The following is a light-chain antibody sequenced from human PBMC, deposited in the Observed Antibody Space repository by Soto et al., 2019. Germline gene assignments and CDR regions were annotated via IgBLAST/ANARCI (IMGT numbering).Light chain of an antibody. V-gene: IGLV2-14*03. CDR1: SSDIGGYNF. CDR3: SSYISSSTPYV. J-gene: IGLJ1*01. CDR2: GVS. Sequence: QSVLTQPASVSGSPGQSITISCTGTSSDIGGYNFVSWYQHHPGKAPKLIIFGVSDRPSGVSDRFSGSKSGTTASLTISGLQAEDEADYYCSSYISSSTPYVFGTGTKLTVL.